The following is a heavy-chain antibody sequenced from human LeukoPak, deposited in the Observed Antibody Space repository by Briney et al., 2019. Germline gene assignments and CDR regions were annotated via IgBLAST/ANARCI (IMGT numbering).Heavy chain of an antibody. V-gene: IGHV4-34*01. J-gene: IGHJ5*02. Sequence: SETLSLTCAVYGGSFGGYYWNWIRQPPGKGLEWIGEINHSGSTNYNPSLKSRVTISVDTSKNQFSLKLSSVTAADTAAYYCARGFEDYCGSGSYPNWFDPWGQGTLVTVSS. D-gene: IGHD3-10*01. CDR3: ARGFEDYCGSGSYPNWFDP. CDR2: INHSGST. CDR1: GGSFGGYY.